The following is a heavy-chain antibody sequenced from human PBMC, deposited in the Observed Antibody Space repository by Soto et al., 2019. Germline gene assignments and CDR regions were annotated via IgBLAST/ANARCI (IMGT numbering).Heavy chain of an antibody. Sequence: PSETLSLTCTVSGGSVSSGDYYWSWVRQPPGKGLEWIAYVYYTGGSYYNPSLKSRATISIDTSKNQFSLKMNSVTAADTAVYYCARDYRSGYDNWGQGVLVTVS. CDR1: GGSVSSGDYY. CDR2: VYYTGGS. V-gene: IGHV4-30-4*01. CDR3: ARDYRSGYDN. D-gene: IGHD6-19*01. J-gene: IGHJ4*02.